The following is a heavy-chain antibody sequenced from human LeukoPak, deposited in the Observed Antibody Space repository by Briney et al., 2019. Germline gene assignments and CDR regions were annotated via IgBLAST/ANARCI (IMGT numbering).Heavy chain of an antibody. CDR3: ARPLLYLADAFDI. J-gene: IGHJ3*02. D-gene: IGHD3-3*01. V-gene: IGHV3-21*01. Sequence: GGSLRLSCAASGFTFSSYSMNWVRQAPGKGLEWVSSISSSSSYIYYADSVKGRFTISRDNAKNSLYLQMNSLRAEDTAVYYCARPLLYLADAFDIWGQGTMVTVSS. CDR2: ISSSSSYI. CDR1: GFTFSSYS.